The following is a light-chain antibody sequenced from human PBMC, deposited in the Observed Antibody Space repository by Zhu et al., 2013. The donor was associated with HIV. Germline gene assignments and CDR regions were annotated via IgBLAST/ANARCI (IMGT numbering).Light chain of an antibody. J-gene: IGKJ2*01. Sequence: DIVMTQSPLYLPVTLGQPAAVSCASSQTLLHSDGNTYLTWFQQKPGQPPRRLIYKISNRDSGVPDRFSGTGSGSNFTLKINRVEAEDVAFYYCMQGTHWPPYTFGQGTKLEIK. CDR3: MQGTHWPPYT. CDR1: QTLLHSDGNTY. V-gene: IGKV2-30*02. CDR2: KIS.